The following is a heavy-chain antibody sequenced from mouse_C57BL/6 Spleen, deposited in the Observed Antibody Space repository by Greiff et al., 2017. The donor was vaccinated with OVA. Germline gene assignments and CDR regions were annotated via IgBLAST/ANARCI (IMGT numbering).Heavy chain of an antibody. V-gene: IGHV2-2*01. CDR1: GFSLTSYG. CDR2: IWSGGST. J-gene: IGHJ4*01. CDR3: ARNSNLLSLYYAMDY. D-gene: IGHD2-1*01. Sequence: VQLQQSGPGLVQPSQSLSITCTVSGFSLTSYGVHWVRQSPGKGLEWLGVIWSGGSTDYNAAFISRLSISKDNSKSQVFFKMNSLQADDTAIYYCARNSNLLSLYYAMDYWGQGTSVTVSS.